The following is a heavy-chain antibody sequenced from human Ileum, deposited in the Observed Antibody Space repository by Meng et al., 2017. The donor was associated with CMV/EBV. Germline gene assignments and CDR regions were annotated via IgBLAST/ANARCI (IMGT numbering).Heavy chain of an antibody. CDR2: ISSDGTTV. CDR3: ARDSTVDGYYFDY. V-gene: IGHV3-48*03. D-gene: IGHD2-15*01. J-gene: IGHJ4*02. CDR1: GFTFSNYQ. Sequence: GESLKISCAASGFTFSNYQMNWVRQAPGKGLEWVSHISSDGTTVYYADSVKGRFTISRDNSKNSLYLEMSSLRTEDTAIYYCARDSTVDGYYFDYWGQGTLVTVSS.